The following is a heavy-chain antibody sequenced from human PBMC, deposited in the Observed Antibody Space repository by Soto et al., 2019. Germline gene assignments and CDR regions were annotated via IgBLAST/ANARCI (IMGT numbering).Heavy chain of an antibody. CDR3: ARHLYSGYFAMDV. V-gene: IGHV5-51*01. D-gene: IGHD3-22*01. J-gene: IGHJ6*02. CDR2: IYPGDSDT. CDR1: GYSFSNYW. Sequence: GESLKISCKGSGYSFSNYWIGWVRQMPGKGLEWVGIIYPGDSDTRYSPSFQGQVTISADKSISTAYLQWSSLKASDAAMYYCARHLYSGYFAMDVWGQGTTVTVSS.